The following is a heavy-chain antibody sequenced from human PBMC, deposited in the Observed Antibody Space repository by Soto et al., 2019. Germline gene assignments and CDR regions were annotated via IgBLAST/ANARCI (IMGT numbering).Heavy chain of an antibody. CDR2: ISSSSSTI. V-gene: IGHV3-48*01. CDR3: ARDSPPFDY. J-gene: IGHJ4*02. CDR1: GFTFSSYG. Sequence: GGSLGLTWTASGFTFSSYGMNWVRQEPGKGLEWVSYISSSSSTIYYADSVKGRFTISRDNAKNSLYLQMNSLRAEDTAVYYCARDSPPFDYWGQGTLVTVSS.